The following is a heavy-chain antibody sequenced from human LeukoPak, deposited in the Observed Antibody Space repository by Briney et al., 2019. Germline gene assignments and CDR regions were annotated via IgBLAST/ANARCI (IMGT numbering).Heavy chain of an antibody. CDR3: ARDVAVAGDDAFDI. Sequence: PGGSLRLSCAASGFIFSSSSMNWVRQAPGKGLEWVSYISSSGSTIYYADSVKGRFTISRDNAKNSLYLQMNSLRAEDTAVYYCARDVAVAGDDAFDIWGQGTMVTVSS. CDR2: ISSSGSTI. V-gene: IGHV3-48*04. D-gene: IGHD6-19*01. J-gene: IGHJ3*02. CDR1: GFIFSSSS.